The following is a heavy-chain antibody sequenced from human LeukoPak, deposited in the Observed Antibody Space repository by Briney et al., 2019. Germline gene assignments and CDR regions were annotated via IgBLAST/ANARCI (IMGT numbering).Heavy chain of an antibody. Sequence: GGSLRLSCAASGFTFSSYSMNWVRQAPGKGLEWVSYISSSSSTIYYADSVRGRFTISRDNAKNSLYLQMNTLRPEDTAVYYCARYISWWDVWGKGTTVTISS. D-gene: IGHD6-13*01. CDR2: ISSSSSTI. CDR3: ARYISWWDV. CDR1: GFTFSSYS. J-gene: IGHJ6*04. V-gene: IGHV3-48*04.